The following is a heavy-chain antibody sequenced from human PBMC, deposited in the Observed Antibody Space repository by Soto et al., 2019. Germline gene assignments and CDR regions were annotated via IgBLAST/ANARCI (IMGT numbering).Heavy chain of an antibody. CDR2: IYSGGST. CDR1: GCTVSSNY. CDR3: ARVGITIFGVVTYYYGMDV. Sequence: GGSLRLSWAASGCTVSSNYMSWIRQAQGKGLEWVSVIYSGGSTYYADSVKGRFTISRDNSKNTLYLQMNSLRAEDTAVYYCARVGITIFGVVTYYYGMDVWGQGTTVTVSS. D-gene: IGHD3-3*01. J-gene: IGHJ6*02. V-gene: IGHV3-66*01.